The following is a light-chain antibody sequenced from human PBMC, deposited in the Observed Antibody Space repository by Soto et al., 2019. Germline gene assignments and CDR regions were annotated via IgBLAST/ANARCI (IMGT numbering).Light chain of an antibody. CDR3: QQSISTPPT. CDR2: RVS. CDR1: QSLEDSDGNTF. Sequence: DVVLTQSPLSLPVTLGQPASISCRSSQSLEDSDGNTFLTWFQQRPGQSPRRLIYRVSTRDSGVPDRFSGSGSGTTFTLKISRVEAEDFAIYYCQQSISTPPTFGQGTKVDIK. J-gene: IGKJ1*01. V-gene: IGKV2-30*01.